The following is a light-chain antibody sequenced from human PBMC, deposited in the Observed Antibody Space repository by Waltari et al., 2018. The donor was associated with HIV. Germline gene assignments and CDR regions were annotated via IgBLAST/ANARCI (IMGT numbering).Light chain of an antibody. CDR2: DKYDSDQ. J-gene: IGLJ3*02. Sequence: QAVLTQPSSLSASPGASASLSCTLRSGVNVGNYRIYWYQQKPGSPPRYLLRDKYDSDQQWGCECPSRFSGATDVPANAGNLVISGLQSEDEADYYCMIWYGNIWVFGGGTKLTV. CDR3: MIWYGNIWV. V-gene: IGLV5-45*03. CDR1: SGVNVGNYR.